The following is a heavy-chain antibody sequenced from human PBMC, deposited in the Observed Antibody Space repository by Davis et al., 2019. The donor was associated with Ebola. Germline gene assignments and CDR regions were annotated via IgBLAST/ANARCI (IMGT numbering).Heavy chain of an antibody. J-gene: IGHJ6*04. V-gene: IGHV4-61*08. CDR3: ARDKIYCRSSGCYGGGMDV. CDR2: IFSSGST. D-gene: IGHD2-2*01. Sequence: GSLRLSCTVSGGSVSSGDYYWSWIRQPPGKTLEWIGYIFSSGSTNYNPSLNCRVTISVDTSKNQFSLKLNSVTAADTALYYCARDKIYCRSSGCYGGGMDVWGKGTTVTVSS. CDR1: GGSVSSGDYY.